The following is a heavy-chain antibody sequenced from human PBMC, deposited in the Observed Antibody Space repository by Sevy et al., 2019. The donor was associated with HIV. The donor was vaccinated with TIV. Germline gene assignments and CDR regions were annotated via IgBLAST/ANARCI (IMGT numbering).Heavy chain of an antibody. CDR1: GGSIINYY. CDR2: IFYSSSA. D-gene: IGHD1-26*01. V-gene: IGHV4-59*01. Sequence: SETLSLTCTVSGGSIINYYWTWIRQPPGKGLEWIGNIFYSSSANYKSSLESRVTISVDTSKDQFSLALTSVTDADTAIYYCASDEKRATYLTYFDYWGQGTLVTVSS. CDR3: ASDEKRATYLTYFDY. J-gene: IGHJ4*02.